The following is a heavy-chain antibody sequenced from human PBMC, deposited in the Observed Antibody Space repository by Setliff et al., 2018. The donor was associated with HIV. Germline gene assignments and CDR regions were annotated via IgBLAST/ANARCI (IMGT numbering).Heavy chain of an antibody. J-gene: IGHJ3*01. CDR3: ARDRLQWLASHAFDL. D-gene: IGHD6-19*01. V-gene: IGHV3-30*02. CDR2: IRYDGSDK. CDR1: GFTFSSYG. Sequence: GGSLRLSCGASGFTFSSYGMHWVRQAPGKGLEWVTFIRYDGSDKYYADSVKGRFTISRDNAENSVHLQMNSLRAEDTAVYYCARDRLQWLASHAFDLWGQGTMVTVSS.